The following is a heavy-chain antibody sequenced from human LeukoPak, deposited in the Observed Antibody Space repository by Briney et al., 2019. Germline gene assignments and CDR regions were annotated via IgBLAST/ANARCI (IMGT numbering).Heavy chain of an antibody. D-gene: IGHD2-8*01. CDR2: ISTTGDRI. CDR3: ARDTKDY. Sequence: GGSLRLSCAASGFTFSSYGMNWVRQAPGKGLEWISYISTTGDRIQYAASVKGRFTISRDNAKNSLYLQMNSLRAEDTAVYYCARDTKDYWGQGTLVTVSS. V-gene: IGHV3-48*04. J-gene: IGHJ4*02. CDR1: GFTFSSYG.